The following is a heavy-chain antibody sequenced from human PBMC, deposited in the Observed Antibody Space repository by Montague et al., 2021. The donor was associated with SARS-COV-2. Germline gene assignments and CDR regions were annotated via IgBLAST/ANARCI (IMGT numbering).Heavy chain of an antibody. J-gene: IGHJ6*02. V-gene: IGHV3-74*03. CDR2: INIDGSRT. D-gene: IGHD2-21*02. Sequence: SLRLSCAASGFTLSRYWKHWVRQVPGKGLLWVSRINIDGSRTTYADSVRGRFTISRDNAKNTLFLQMNGLRADDTAVYYCTRSGDGVYYGMDVWGQGTTVTVSS. CDR1: GFTLSRYW. CDR3: TRSGDGVYYGMDV.